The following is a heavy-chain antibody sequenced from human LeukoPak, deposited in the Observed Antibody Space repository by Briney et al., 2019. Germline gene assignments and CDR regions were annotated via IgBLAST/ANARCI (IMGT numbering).Heavy chain of an antibody. V-gene: IGHV3-66*04. Sequence: GGSLRLSCAASGFTVSSNYMNWVRQAPGRGLEWVSVIYSGGNTYYADSVKGRFTISRDSSKNTLYLQMNSLRGEDTAVYYCARPKHGDYFDYWGQGTLVTVSS. CDR3: ARPKHGDYFDY. CDR2: IYSGGNT. J-gene: IGHJ4*02. D-gene: IGHD3-10*01. CDR1: GFTVSSNY.